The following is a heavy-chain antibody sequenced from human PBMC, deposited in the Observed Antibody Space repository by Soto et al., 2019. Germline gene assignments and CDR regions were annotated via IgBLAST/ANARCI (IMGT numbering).Heavy chain of an antibody. V-gene: IGHV4-59*01. CDR2: IYDTGISGYTPST. D-gene: IGHD1-1*01. CDR1: GGSITSSY. CDR3: ARDLTISSTDGPLDP. J-gene: IGHJ5*02. Sequence: PSETLSLTCTVSGGSITSSYWSWIRRPPGKGLEWIAYIYDTGISGYTPSTSYNPSLKSRVTILLGTSTSQFSLKVSSVTAADTAVYYCARDLTISSTDGPLDPWGHGTLVTVSS.